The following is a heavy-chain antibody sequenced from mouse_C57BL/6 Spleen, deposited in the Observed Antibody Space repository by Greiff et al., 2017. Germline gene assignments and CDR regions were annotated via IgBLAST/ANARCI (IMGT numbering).Heavy chain of an antibody. D-gene: IGHD2-1*01. CDR2: ISYDGSN. J-gene: IGHJ3*01. CDR3: ARGEIYSAWFAY. Sequence: EVQLQQSGPGLVKPSQSLSLTCSVTGYSITSGYYWNWIRQFPGNKLEWMGYISYDGSNNYNPSLKNRITITRDTSKNQFFLKLNSVTTEDTATYFCARGEIYSAWFAYWGQGTLVTVSA. CDR1: GYSITSGYY. V-gene: IGHV3-6*01.